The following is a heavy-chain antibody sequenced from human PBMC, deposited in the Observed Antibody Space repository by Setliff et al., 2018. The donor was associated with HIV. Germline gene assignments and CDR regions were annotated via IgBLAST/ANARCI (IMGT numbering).Heavy chain of an antibody. J-gene: IGHJ4*02. D-gene: IGHD6-19*01. CDR1: GGIFSTSS. V-gene: IGHV1-69*01. CDR2: FNPIFTTP. CDR3: ARSPLYGSSDYHIES. Sequence: VKVSCKSSGGIFSTSSINWVRQAPGQGLEWMGGFNPIFTTPDYAQKFQDRVTMTADESTSTAYMELRGLTSEDTAIYYCARSPLYGSSDYHIESWGQGTPVTVSS.